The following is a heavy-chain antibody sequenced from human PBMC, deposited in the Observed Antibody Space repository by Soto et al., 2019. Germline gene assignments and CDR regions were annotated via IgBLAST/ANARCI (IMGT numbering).Heavy chain of an antibody. CDR2: ISGYNGYP. CDR3: ARASAGALYDF. J-gene: IGHJ4*02. D-gene: IGHD6-13*01. CDR1: GYIFTNYG. V-gene: IGHV1-18*01. Sequence: QVPLVQSGAEVRKPGASVNVSCKTSGYIFTNYGIAWVRQAPGQGLELVAWISGYNGYPKHTQKFQGRVTVTTDTTTRTGYMELRNLRSDDTAVYYCARASAGALYDFWGQGTRVTVSS.